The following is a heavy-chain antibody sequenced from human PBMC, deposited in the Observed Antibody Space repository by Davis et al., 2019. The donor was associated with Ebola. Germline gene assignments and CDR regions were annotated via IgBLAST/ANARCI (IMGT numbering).Heavy chain of an antibody. Sequence: PGGSLRLSCAASGFTFTRYTMYWVRQAPGKGLEWVAFISYDGNNKDYADSVKGRFAISRDNSKNTMEVQMNSLRADDTAVYYCARMAAAGRISITGEYFQHWGQGTLVTVSS. D-gene: IGHD6-13*01. CDR2: ISYDGNNK. V-gene: IGHV3-30*09. J-gene: IGHJ1*01. CDR3: ARMAAAGRISITGEYFQH. CDR1: GFTFTRYT.